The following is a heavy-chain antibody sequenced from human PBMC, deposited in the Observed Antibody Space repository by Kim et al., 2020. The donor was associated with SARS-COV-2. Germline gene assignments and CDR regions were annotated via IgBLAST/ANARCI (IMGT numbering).Heavy chain of an antibody. J-gene: IGHJ6*02. D-gene: IGHD3-10*01. CDR3: ARGPQVVLWFGESTIRLGYYGMDV. CDR2: ISAYNGNT. CDR1: GYTFTSYG. V-gene: IGHV1-18*04. Sequence: ASVKVSCKASGYTFTSYGISWVRQAPGQGLEWMGWISAYNGNTNYAQKLQGRVTMTTDTSTSTAYMELRSLRSDDTAVYYCARGPQVVLWFGESTIRLGYYGMDVWGQGTTVTVSS.